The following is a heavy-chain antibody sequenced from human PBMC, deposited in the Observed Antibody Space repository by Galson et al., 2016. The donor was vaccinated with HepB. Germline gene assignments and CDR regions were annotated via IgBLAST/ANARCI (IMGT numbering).Heavy chain of an antibody. CDR2: INPSGGST. J-gene: IGHJ6*02. D-gene: IGHD1-26*01. V-gene: IGHV1-46*01. Sequence: SVKVSCKASGYTFTSYYMHWVRQAPGQGLEWMGIINPSGGSTRYAEKFQGRVTMTRDTSTSTVYMEFSSLTSEDTAVYYCATDRIVGAPGRYYYYHGLDVWGQGTTVTVSS. CDR3: ATDRIVGAPGRYYYYHGLDV. CDR1: GYTFTSYY.